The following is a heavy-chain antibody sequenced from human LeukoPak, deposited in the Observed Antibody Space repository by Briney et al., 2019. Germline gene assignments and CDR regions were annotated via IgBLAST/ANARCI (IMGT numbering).Heavy chain of an antibody. CDR1: GYSFTSYW. V-gene: IGHV5-51*01. CDR2: IYPGDSDT. CDR3: ARHFRSNGDYGPPDY. D-gene: IGHD4-17*01. J-gene: IGHJ4*02. Sequence: GESLKISCKGSGYSFTSYWIGWVRQMPGKGLEWMGIIYPGDSDTRYSPSFQGQVTISADKSITTAYLQWSSLKASDTAMYYCARHFRSNGDYGPPDYWGQGTLVTVSS.